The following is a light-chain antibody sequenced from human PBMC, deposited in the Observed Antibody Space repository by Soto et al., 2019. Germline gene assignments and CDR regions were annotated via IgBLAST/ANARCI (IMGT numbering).Light chain of an antibody. V-gene: IGKV3-20*01. CDR1: RGVSRSY. CDR3: QHYGSSPPYT. J-gene: IGKJ2*01. Sequence: IVLTQSPDPLSLSPGERPTPYCRAGRGVSRSYLAWYQHKAGQAPRLLISGASNRATDIPDRFSGSESGTDFTLTISRLEPEDFAVYYCQHYGSSPPYTFGQGTKLEIK. CDR2: GAS.